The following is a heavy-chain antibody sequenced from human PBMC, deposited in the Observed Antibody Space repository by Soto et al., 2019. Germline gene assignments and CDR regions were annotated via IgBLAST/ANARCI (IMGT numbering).Heavy chain of an antibody. V-gene: IGHV1-18*01. CDR2: ISAYNGNT. CDR3: ARDYYNILTGQETRDY. CDR1: GYTFTSYG. J-gene: IGHJ4*02. D-gene: IGHD3-9*01. Sequence: QVRLVQSGAEVKKPGASVKVSCKASGYTFTSYGISWVRQAPGQGREWMGWISAYNGNTNYAQKLQGRVTMTTDTSTSTAYMELRSLRSDDTAVDYCARDYYNILTGQETRDYWGQGTLVTVSS.